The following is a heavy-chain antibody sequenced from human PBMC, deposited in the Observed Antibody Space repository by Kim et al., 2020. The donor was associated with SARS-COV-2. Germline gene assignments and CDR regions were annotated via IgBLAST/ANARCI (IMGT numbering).Heavy chain of an antibody. CDR3: ATALSISGIDRINDAFDI. CDR1: GYTLTELS. D-gene: IGHD3-3*02. CDR2: FDPEDGET. Sequence: ASVKVSCKVSGYTLTELSMHWVRQAPGKGLEWMGGFDPEDGETIYAQKFQGRVTMTEDTSTDTAYMELSSLRSEDTAVYYCATALSISGIDRINDAFDIWGQGTMVTVSS. J-gene: IGHJ3*02. V-gene: IGHV1-24*01.